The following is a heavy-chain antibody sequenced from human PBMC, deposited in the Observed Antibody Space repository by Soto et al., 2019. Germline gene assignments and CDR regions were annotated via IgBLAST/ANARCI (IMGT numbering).Heavy chain of an antibody. CDR2: ISSTTHYI. D-gene: IGHD2-2*01. CDR3: ASGRFDELEGYCSSTSCYIYFDY. V-gene: IGHV3-21*06. CDR1: GFTFTRYS. Sequence: GGSLRLSCAASGFTFTRYSMNWVRQAPGKGLEWVSSISSTTHYIYYADSMRGRFTISRDNAKNAVYLEMNSLRAEDTAVYYCASGRFDELEGYCSSTSCYIYFDYWGQGTLVTVSS. J-gene: IGHJ4*02.